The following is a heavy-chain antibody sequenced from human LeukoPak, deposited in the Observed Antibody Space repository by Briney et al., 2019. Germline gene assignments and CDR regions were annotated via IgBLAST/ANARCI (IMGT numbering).Heavy chain of an antibody. J-gene: IGHJ4*02. Sequence: ASVKVSCKASGYTFTSYDINWVRQATGQGLEWMGWMNPNSGNTGYAQKFQGRVTITRNISISTAYMELSSLRSEDTAVYYCARALSGSHVDYWGQGTLVTVSS. CDR3: ARALSGSHVDY. CDR1: GYTFTSYD. V-gene: IGHV1-8*03. D-gene: IGHD3-3*01. CDR2: MNPNSGNT.